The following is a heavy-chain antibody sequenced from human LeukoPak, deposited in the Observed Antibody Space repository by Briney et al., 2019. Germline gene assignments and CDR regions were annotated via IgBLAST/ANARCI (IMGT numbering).Heavy chain of an antibody. J-gene: IGHJ4*02. CDR3: ARLNSYDMGYFDY. CDR1: GGTFSSYV. V-gene: IGHV1-69*04. D-gene: IGHD5-18*01. Sequence: VASVKVSCKASGGTFSSYVFSLVRQAPGQGLEWMGRSIPILGMAIYAQRFQGRVTITADKSTNTAYMELSSLRSEDTAVYFCARLNSYDMGYFDYWGQGTLVTVSS. CDR2: SIPILGMA.